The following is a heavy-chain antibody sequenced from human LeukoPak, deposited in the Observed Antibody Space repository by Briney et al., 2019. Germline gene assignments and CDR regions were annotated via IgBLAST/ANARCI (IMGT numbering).Heavy chain of an antibody. D-gene: IGHD3-16*02. J-gene: IGHJ4*02. V-gene: IGHV3-23*01. CDR3: AKDGSGPGELSLDY. CDR2: ISGSGGST. Sequence: PGGSLRLSCAASGFTFNNYAMSWVRQAPGKGLEWVSAISGSGGSTYYADSVKGRFTISRDNSKNTLYLQMNSLRAEDTAVYYCAKDGSGPGELSLDYWGQGTLVTVSS. CDR1: GFTFNNYA.